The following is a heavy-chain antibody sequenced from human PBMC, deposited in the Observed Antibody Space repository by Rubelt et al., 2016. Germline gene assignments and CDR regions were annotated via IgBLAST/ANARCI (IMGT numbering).Heavy chain of an antibody. CDR2: ISSGGSSI. CDR1: GFTFSRYE. V-gene: IGHV3-48*03. CDR3: ARWPIDY. Sequence: EVQLVESGGGLVQPGGSLRLSCATSGFTFSRYEMNWVRQAQGKGLEWVSYISSGGSSIYYADSVKGRFTISRDNAKNSLYLQMNSLRGEDTAVYYCARWPIDYWGQGTLVTVSS. J-gene: IGHJ4*02.